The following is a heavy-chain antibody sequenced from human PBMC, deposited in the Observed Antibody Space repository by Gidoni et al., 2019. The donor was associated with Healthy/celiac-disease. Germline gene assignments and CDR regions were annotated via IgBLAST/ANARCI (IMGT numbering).Heavy chain of an antibody. CDR1: GFTFSNYD. V-gene: IGHV3-23*01. J-gene: IGHJ4*02. CDR3: AKDLYGDYVGDY. Sequence: EVQLLESGGGLVQPGGCLRLSCAASGFTFSNYDMTWVRQAPGKGLEWVSTISGTDGSTYYADSVKGRFTISRDNSKNTLYLQMNTLRAEDTAVYYCAKDLYGDYVGDYWGQGTLVTVSP. D-gene: IGHD4-17*01. CDR2: ISGTDGST.